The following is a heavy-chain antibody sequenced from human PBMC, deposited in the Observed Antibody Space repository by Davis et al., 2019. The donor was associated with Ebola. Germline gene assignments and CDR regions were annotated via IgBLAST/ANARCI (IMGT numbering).Heavy chain of an antibody. Sequence: GESLKISCAASGFTFNSYGMHWVRQAPGKGLEWLAVISDDGSNKYFADSVKGRFTISRDNSKNTLYLQMTSLRDEDTAVYYCAGSLGFFDGSFYYYDMDVWGHGTTVTVSS. CDR3: AGSLGFFDGSFYYYDMDV. J-gene: IGHJ6*02. CDR2: ISDDGSNK. V-gene: IGHV3-30*03. D-gene: IGHD3-9*01. CDR1: GFTFNSYG.